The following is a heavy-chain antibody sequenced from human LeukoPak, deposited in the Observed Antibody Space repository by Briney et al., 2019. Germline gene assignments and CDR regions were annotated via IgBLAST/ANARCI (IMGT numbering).Heavy chain of an antibody. CDR1: GFTFSSYA. V-gene: IGHV3-66*01. J-gene: IGHJ4*02. D-gene: IGHD1-26*01. Sequence: GGSLRLSCAASGFTFSSYAMSWVRQAPGNGLEWVSVIYSGGSTYYADSVKGRFTISRDNSKNTLYLQMNSLRAEDTAVYYCARKRSWNYFNYWGQGTLVTVSS. CDR2: IYSGGST. CDR3: ARKRSWNYFNY.